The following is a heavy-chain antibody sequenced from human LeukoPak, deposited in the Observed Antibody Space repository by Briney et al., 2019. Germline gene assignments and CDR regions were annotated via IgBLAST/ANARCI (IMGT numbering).Heavy chain of an antibody. D-gene: IGHD6-19*01. CDR3: ARAKWLVRNWFDP. CDR2: INHSGST. J-gene: IGHJ5*02. Sequence: SETLSLTCAVYGGSFSGYYWSWIRQPPGKGLEWVGEINHSGSTNYNPSLKRRVTISVDTSKNQFSLKLSSVTAADTAVYYCARAKWLVRNWFDPWGQGTLVTVS. CDR1: GGSFSGYY. V-gene: IGHV4-34*01.